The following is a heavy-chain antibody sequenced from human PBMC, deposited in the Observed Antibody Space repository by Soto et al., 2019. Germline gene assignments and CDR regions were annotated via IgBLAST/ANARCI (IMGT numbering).Heavy chain of an antibody. D-gene: IGHD6-13*01. CDR1: GYSFTSYW. V-gene: IGHV5-10-1*01. CDR2: IDPSDSYT. Sequence: DSLTISCKGSGYSFTSYWISLVRQMPGKGLEWMGRIDPSDSYTNYSPSFQGHVTISADKSISTAYLQWSSLKASDTAMYYCARHVIAADYGMDVWGQGTTVTVSS. CDR3: ARHVIAADYGMDV. J-gene: IGHJ6*02.